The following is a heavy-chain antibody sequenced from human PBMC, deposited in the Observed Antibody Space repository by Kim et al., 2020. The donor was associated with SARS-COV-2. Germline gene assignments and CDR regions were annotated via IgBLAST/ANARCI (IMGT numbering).Heavy chain of an antibody. CDR1: GGSFSGYY. J-gene: IGHJ5*02. D-gene: IGHD5-18*01. CDR3: ARKSATVVTSLTLRAQLIHWFDP. V-gene: IGHV4-34*01. CDR2: INHSGST. Sequence: SETLSLTCAVYGGSFSGYYWSWIRQPPGKGLEWIGEINHSGSTNYNPSLKSRVTISVDTSKNQFSLKLSSVTAADTAVYYCARKSATVVTSLTLRAQLIHWFDPWGQGTLVTVSS.